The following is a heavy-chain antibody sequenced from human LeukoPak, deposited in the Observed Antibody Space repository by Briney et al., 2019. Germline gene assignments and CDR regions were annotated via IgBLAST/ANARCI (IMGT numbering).Heavy chain of an antibody. CDR2: IYSGGST. CDR3: ARDYSAYYDSSGYRDAFDI. V-gene: IGHV3-66*01. J-gene: IGHJ3*02. CDR1: GFTVSSSP. D-gene: IGHD3-22*01. Sequence: GGSLRLSCAASGFTVSSSPINWVRQAPGRGLEWVSVIYSGGSTYYADSVKGRFTISRDNSKNTLYLQMNSLRAEDTAVYYCARDYSAYYDSSGYRDAFDIWGQGTMVTVSS.